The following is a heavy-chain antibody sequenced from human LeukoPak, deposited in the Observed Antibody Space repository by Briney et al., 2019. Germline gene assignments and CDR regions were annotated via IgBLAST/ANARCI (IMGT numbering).Heavy chain of an antibody. Sequence: GGSLRLSCAASGFTFSSYGMSWVRQAPGKGLEWVSAISISGGSTFYADSVQGRFTISSDNSKNTLYLQMNSLRAEDTAVYYCAKPQYSGSPPQDYWGQGTLVTVSS. CDR2: ISISGGST. CDR1: GFTFSSYG. V-gene: IGHV3-23*01. CDR3: AKPQYSGSPPQDY. D-gene: IGHD1-26*01. J-gene: IGHJ4*02.